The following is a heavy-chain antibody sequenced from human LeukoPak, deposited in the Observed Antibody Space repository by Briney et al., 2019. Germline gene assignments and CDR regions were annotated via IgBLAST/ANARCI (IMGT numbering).Heavy chain of an antibody. Sequence: PGGSLKLSCAASGFTFSSYAMSWVRQAPGKGLEWVSAISGSGGSTYYADSVKGRFTISRDNSKNTLYLQMNSLRAEDTAVYYSAKKVYYYYYMDVWGKGTTVTVSS. CDR2: ISGSGGST. J-gene: IGHJ6*03. CDR1: GFTFSSYA. CDR3: AKKVYYYYYMDV. V-gene: IGHV3-23*01.